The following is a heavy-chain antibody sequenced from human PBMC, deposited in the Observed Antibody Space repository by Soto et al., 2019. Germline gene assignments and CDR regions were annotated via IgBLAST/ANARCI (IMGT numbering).Heavy chain of an antibody. V-gene: IGHV1-69*01. J-gene: IGHJ6*02. CDR2: VIPSFGRA. Sequence: QVQLVQSGAEVKKPGSSVRVSCKASGGTFSPCAINWVRQAPGQGLEWMGGVIPSFGRANYTQKFQGRLTITADEFTGTAYMELSGLRSEDTALYYCARDTDAAGFYFYYYAMDVWGQGTSVTVSS. D-gene: IGHD4-17*01. CDR3: ARDTDAAGFYFYYYAMDV. CDR1: GGTFSPCA.